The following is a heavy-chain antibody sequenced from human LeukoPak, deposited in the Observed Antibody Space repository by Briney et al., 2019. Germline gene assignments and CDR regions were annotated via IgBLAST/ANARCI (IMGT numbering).Heavy chain of an antibody. CDR1: GFTFSRYW. CDR2: IKQDGSEK. J-gene: IGHJ4*02. V-gene: IGHV3-7*01. Sequence: GGSLRLSCAASGFTFSRYWMTWVRQAPGKGLEWVANIKQDGSEKYYVDSVKGRFTISRDNAKNSLYLQMNSLRAEDTAVYYCARHEVAMGFDYWGQGTLVTISS. CDR3: ARHEVAMGFDY.